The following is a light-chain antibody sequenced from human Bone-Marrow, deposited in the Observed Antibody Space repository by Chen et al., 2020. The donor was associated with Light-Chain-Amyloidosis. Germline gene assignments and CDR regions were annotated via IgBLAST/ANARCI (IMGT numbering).Light chain of an antibody. CDR1: DFPTKY. CDR3: QSADSSGTYEVI. Sequence: SFQLPQPPSVSLSPGQTARLTRSGHDFPTKYAYWYQQKPGQAPVLVIHRATERPSGISEQFSGSSSGTTAALTISGVQAEDEADYHCQSADSSGTYEVIFGGGTKLTVL. CDR2: RAT. J-gene: IGLJ2*01. V-gene: IGLV3-25*03.